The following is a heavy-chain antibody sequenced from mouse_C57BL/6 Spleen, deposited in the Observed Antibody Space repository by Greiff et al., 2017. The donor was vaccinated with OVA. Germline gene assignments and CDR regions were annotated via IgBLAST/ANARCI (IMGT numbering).Heavy chain of an antibody. CDR1: GFTFSSYG. J-gene: IGHJ2*01. Sequence: EVQLVESGGDLVKPGGSLKLSCAASGFTFSSYGMSWVRQTPDKRLEWVATISSGGSYTYYPDSVKGRFTISRDNAKNTLYLQMSSLKSEDTAMYYWAREGGGFDYWGQGTTLTVSS. V-gene: IGHV5-6*01. CDR3: AREGGGFDY. CDR2: ISSGGSYT.